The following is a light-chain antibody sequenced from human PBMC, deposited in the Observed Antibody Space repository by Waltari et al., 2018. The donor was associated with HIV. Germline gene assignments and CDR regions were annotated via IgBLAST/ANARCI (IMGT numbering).Light chain of an antibody. J-gene: IGLJ3*02. V-gene: IGLV1-40*01. CDR3: QSYDSSLSASV. CDR1: SSNIGAGYH. CDR2: GDT. Sequence: QSVLTQPPSVSGAPGQRVTISCTGSSSNIGAGYHVHWYQQFPGAAPQLLIYGDTKRPSGVPDRCSGSKAGTSASLAITGLQGDDEADYYCQSYDSSLSASVFGGGTKLTVL.